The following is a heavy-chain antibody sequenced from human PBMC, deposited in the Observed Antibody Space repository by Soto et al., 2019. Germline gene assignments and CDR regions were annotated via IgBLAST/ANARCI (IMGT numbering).Heavy chain of an antibody. CDR3: ARLMGTNFDL. CDR1: GFTFSDHH. J-gene: IGHJ4*02. V-gene: IGHV3-72*01. CDR2: ARNKAHGYTT. Sequence: GGSLRLSCAASGFTFSDHHMDWVRQAPGKGLEWVGRARNKAHGYTTAYAASLKGRFTISRDDSKNSLSLQMNSLKTEDTAVYFCARLMGTNFDLWGQGTLVTVSS. D-gene: IGHD2-8*01.